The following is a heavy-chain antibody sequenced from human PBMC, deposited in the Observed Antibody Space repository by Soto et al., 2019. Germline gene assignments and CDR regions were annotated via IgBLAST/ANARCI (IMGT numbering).Heavy chain of an antibody. CDR2: ISSSSSYI. CDR3: ARARRYFDWSPDY. CDR1: GFTFSSYS. V-gene: IGHV3-21*01. D-gene: IGHD3-9*01. J-gene: IGHJ4*02. Sequence: GGSLRLSCAASGFTFSSYSMNWVRQAPGKGLEWVSSISSSSSYIYYADSVKGRFTISRDNAKNSLYLQTNSLRAEDTAVYYCARARRYFDWSPDYWGQGTLVTVSS.